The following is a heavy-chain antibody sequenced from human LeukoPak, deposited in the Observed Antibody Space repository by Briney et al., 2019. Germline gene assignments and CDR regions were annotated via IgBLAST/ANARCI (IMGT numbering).Heavy chain of an antibody. Sequence: ASVKVSCKASGYTFTDYYIHWVRQAPGQGLEWMGWINPNSGGTNYAQRFKGRVTMTGDTSISTAYMELSGLRSDDTAVYYCARDIWNLRIMYYWGQGTLVTVSS. CDR3: ARDIWNLRIMYY. CDR2: INPNSGGT. J-gene: IGHJ4*02. CDR1: GYTFTDYY. V-gene: IGHV1-2*02. D-gene: IGHD1-1*01.